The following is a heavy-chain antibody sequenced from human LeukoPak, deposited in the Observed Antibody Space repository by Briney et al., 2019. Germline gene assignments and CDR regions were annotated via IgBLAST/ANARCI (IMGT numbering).Heavy chain of an antibody. CDR2: INPDSGGT. Sequence: ASVKVSCKASGYTFTDYYIHWVRQAPGQGLEWVGWINPDSGGTNYAQHFQGRVTMTRDTSITTAYMDLSRLRSDDTAKYYCARGTDLDYWGQGTLVTVSS. J-gene: IGHJ4*02. CDR3: ARGTDLDY. V-gene: IGHV1-2*02. CDR1: GYTFTDYY.